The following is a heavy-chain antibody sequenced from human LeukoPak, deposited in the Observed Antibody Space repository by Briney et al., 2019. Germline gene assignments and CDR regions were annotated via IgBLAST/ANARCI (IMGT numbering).Heavy chain of an antibody. J-gene: IGHJ3*02. CDR2: IYYSGST. CDR3: ARVWENYDILTGSGNDAFDI. Sequence: SETLSLTCAVYGGSFSGYYWSWIRQPPGKGLEWIGSIYYSGSTYYNPSLKSRVTISVDTSKNQFSLKLSSVTAADTAVYYCARVWENYDILTGSGNDAFDIWGQGTMVTVSS. CDR1: GGSFSGYY. V-gene: IGHV4-34*01. D-gene: IGHD3-9*01.